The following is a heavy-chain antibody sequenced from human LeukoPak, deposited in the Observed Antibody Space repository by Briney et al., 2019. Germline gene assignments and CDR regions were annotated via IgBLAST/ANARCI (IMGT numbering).Heavy chain of an antibody. J-gene: IGHJ4*02. V-gene: IGHV4-30-4*01. Sequence: PSETLSLTCTVSGGSINSGDYYWSWIRQPPGKGLEWIGFIYYSGSTYYNPSLKSRVTISVDTSKNQFSLKLSSVTAADTAVYYCARARGGRSWDFDYWGQGTLVTVSS. CDR2: IYYSGST. CDR1: GGSINSGDYY. D-gene: IGHD3-16*01. CDR3: ARARGGRSWDFDY.